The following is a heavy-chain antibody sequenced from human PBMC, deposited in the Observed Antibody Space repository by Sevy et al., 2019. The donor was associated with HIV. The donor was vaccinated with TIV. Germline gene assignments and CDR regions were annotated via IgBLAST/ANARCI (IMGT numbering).Heavy chain of an antibody. CDR2: ISAYNGNT. CDR1: GYTFTNYG. Sequence: ASVKVSCKASGYTFTNYGISWVRQAPGQGLEWMGWISAYNGNTNYSQNLQGRVTMTTDTSTSTAYMELRSLRSDDTAVYYCAREGLAAADVDYWGQGTLVTVSS. CDR3: AREGLAAADVDY. V-gene: IGHV1-18*04. D-gene: IGHD6-13*01. J-gene: IGHJ4*02.